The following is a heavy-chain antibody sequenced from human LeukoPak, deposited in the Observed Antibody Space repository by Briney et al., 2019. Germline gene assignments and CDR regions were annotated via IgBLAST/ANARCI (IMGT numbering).Heavy chain of an antibody. J-gene: IGHJ4*02. CDR3: ARAPPDYDYVWGSYRYDY. D-gene: IGHD3-16*02. Sequence: GESLKISCKGSGYSFTSYWIGWVRQMPGKGLEWMGIIYPGDSDTRYSPSFQGQVTTSADKSISTAYLQWSSLKASDTAMYYCARAPPDYDYVWGSYRYDYWGQGTLVTVSS. CDR2: IYPGDSDT. V-gene: IGHV5-51*01. CDR1: GYSFTSYW.